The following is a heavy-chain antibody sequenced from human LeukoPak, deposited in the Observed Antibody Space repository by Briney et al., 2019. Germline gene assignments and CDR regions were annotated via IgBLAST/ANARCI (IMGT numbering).Heavy chain of an antibody. D-gene: IGHD3-22*01. Sequence: GGSLRLSCAASGFTFSSYWMHWVRQAPGKGLVWVSRIHSDGSSTSYADSVRGRFTISGDDAKSTLYLQMNSLRAEDTAVYYCARSGWPYYFDYWGQGTLVTVSS. J-gene: IGHJ4*02. CDR1: GFTFSSYW. V-gene: IGHV3-74*01. CDR2: IHSDGSST. CDR3: ARSGWPYYFDY.